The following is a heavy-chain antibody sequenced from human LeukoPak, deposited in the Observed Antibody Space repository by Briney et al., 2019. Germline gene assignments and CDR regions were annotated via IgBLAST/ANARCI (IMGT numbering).Heavy chain of an antibody. V-gene: IGHV1-2*02. CDR3: AKRMDDYYGSGSTSPYFDY. CDR1: GYTFTGYY. J-gene: IGHJ4*02. Sequence: ASVKVSCKASGYTFTGYYMHWVRQAPGQGLEWMGWINPNSGGTNYAQKFQGRVTMTRDTSISTAYMELSRLRSDDTAVYYCAKRMDDYYGSGSTSPYFDYWGQGTLVTVSS. CDR2: INPNSGGT. D-gene: IGHD3-10*01.